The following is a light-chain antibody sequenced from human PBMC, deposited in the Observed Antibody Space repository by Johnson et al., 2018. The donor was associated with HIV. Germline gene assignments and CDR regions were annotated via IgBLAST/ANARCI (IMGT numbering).Light chain of an antibody. J-gene: IGLJ1*01. CDR3: GTWETSLRGVYV. CDR1: SSNIGNNY. V-gene: IGLV1-51*02. Sequence: QAVLTQPPSVSAAPGQKVTISCSGSSSNIGNNYVSWYQQLPGTDPKLLIYEHNNRPTGIPDRFSGSQSATSASLATHGLQTADEAEYYCGTWETSLRGVYVCGTGTRVSIL. CDR2: EHN.